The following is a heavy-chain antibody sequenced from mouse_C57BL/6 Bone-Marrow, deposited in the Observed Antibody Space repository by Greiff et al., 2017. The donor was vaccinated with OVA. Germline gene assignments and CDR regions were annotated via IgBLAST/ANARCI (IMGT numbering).Heavy chain of an antibody. CDR1: GYTFTSYW. CDR3: ARGHYYGSSDYYAMDY. CDR2: INPSSGYT. D-gene: IGHD1-1*01. J-gene: IGHJ4*01. Sequence: QVQLQQSGAELAKPGASVKLSCKASGYTFTSYWMHWVKQRPGQGLEWIGYINPSSGYTKYNQKFKDKATLTAGKSSSTAYMQLGNLTYEDSAVYYCARGHYYGSSDYYAMDYWGQGTSVTVSS. V-gene: IGHV1-7*01.